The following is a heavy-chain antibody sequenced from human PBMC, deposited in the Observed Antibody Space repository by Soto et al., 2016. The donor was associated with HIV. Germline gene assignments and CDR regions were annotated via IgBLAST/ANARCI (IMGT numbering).Heavy chain of an antibody. V-gene: IGHV3-74*01. D-gene: IGHD3-16*02. CDR1: GFTFSSYW. CDR2: INSDGSST. CDR3: AQGYYDYGLGDYRLDY. Sequence: EVQLVESGGGLVQPGGSLRLSCAASGFTFSSYWMHWVRQAPGKGLVWVSRINSDGSSTSYADSVKGRFTISRDNAKNTLYLQMNSLRAEDTAVYYCAQGYYDYGLGDYRLDYVGPGNPGHRLL. J-gene: IGHJ4*02.